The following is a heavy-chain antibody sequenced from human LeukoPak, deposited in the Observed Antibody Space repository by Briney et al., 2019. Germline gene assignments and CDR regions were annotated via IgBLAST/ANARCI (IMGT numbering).Heavy chain of an antibody. J-gene: IGHJ4*02. CDR2: ISGSGGST. CDR3: AEPEGGYYDIRPD. CDR1: GFTFSSYA. Sequence: PGGSLRLSCAASGFTFSSYAMSWVRQAPGKGLEWVSAISGSGGSTYYADSVKGRFTISRDNSKNTLYLQMNGLRAEDTAVYYCAEPEGGYYDIRPDWGQGTLVTVSP. D-gene: IGHD3-22*01. V-gene: IGHV3-23*01.